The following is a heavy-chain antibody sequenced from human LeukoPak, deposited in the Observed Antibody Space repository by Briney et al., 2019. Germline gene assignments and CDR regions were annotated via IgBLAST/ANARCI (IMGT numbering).Heavy chain of an antibody. D-gene: IGHD1-1*01. CDR3: ARGRAVWVPFDH. J-gene: IGHJ4*02. V-gene: IGHV4-59*01. CDR1: GGSISSYY. CDR2: IYYSGST. Sequence: PSETLSLTCTVSGGSISSYYWSWIRQPPGKGLEWIGYIYYSGSTNYNPSLKSRVTISVDTSKNQFSLKLSSVTAADTAVYYCARGRAVWVPFDHWGQGTLVTVSS.